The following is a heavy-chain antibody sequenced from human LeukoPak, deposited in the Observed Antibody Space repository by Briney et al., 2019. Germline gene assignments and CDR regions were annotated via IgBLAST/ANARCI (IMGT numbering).Heavy chain of an antibody. J-gene: IGHJ6*03. V-gene: IGHV3-30-3*01. CDR1: GGTFSSYA. D-gene: IGHD2-8*02. Sequence: SCKASGGTFSSYAMHWVRQAPGKGLEWVAVISYDGSNKYYADSVKGRFTISRDNSKNTLYLQMNSLRAEDTAVYYCARDAGAGYYYYYMDVWGKGTTVTVSS. CDR3: ARDAGAGYYYYYMDV. CDR2: ISYDGSNK.